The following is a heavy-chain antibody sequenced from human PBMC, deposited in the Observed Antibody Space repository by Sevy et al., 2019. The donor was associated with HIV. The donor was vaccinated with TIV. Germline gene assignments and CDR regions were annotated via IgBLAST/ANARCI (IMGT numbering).Heavy chain of an antibody. Sequence: SETLSLTYTVSGGSISSGDYYWSWIRQPPGKGLEWIVYIFYSGSTYFNPSLKSRVTISLDTSKSQFSLRLSSVTAADTAVFYCARQRASSGYFYFDSWGQGTLVTVSS. CDR2: IFYSGST. J-gene: IGHJ4*02. D-gene: IGHD3-22*01. CDR1: GGSISSGDYY. CDR3: ARQRASSGYFYFDS. V-gene: IGHV4-30-4*01.